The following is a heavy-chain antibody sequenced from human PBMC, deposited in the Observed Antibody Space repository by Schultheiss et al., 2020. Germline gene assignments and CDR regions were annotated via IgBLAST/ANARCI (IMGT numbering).Heavy chain of an antibody. CDR2: VFQTGVS. Sequence: SETLSLTCAVSGDSVSRNIWWTWVRQPPGKGLEWIGEVFQTGVSHYNPSLRGRVTMSVNKSNNQFSLNLYSVTAADTAMYYCARNGGKSDFGYWGQGTLVTVSS. V-gene: IGHV4-4*02. D-gene: IGHD4-23*01. CDR1: GDSVSRNIW. J-gene: IGHJ4*02. CDR3: ARNGGKSDFGY.